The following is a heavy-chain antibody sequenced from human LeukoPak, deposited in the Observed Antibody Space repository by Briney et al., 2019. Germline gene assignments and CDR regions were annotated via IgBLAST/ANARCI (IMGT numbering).Heavy chain of an antibody. CDR2: IGGTGGST. Sequence: PGGSLRLSCAASGFTFSSYAMSWVRQAPGKGLEWVSSIGGTGGSTYYADSVKGRFTISRDNSNNTLFLQMNSLRAEDTAVYYCAKVRTGHYFDYWGQGTLVTVSS. J-gene: IGHJ4*02. CDR1: GFTFSSYA. CDR3: AKVRTGHYFDY. V-gene: IGHV3-23*01. D-gene: IGHD1-1*01.